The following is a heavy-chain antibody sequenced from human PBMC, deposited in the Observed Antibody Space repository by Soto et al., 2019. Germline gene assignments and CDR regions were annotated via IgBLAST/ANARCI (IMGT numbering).Heavy chain of an antibody. D-gene: IGHD6-6*01. J-gene: IGHJ5*02. V-gene: IGHV6-1*01. CDR1: GDSVSSNSAA. CDR3: ARGEYSSSLRFDP. Sequence: SQTLSLTCAISGDSVSSNSAAWNWIRQSPSKGLEWLGRTYYRSKWYNDYAVSVKSRITINPDTSKNQFSLQLNSVTPEDTAVCYCARGEYSSSLRFDPWCQGTLVTVSS. CDR2: TYYRSKWYN.